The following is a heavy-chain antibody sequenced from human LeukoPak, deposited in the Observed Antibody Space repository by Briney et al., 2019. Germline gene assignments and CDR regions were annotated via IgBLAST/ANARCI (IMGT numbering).Heavy chain of an antibody. J-gene: IGHJ4*02. CDR1: GYNFTSYG. V-gene: IGHV1-18*01. D-gene: IGHD6-13*01. CDR2: ISAYNGNT. CDR3: AREVRWAAGTSRRKYDY. Sequence: GASVKVSCKASGYNFTSYGISWVRQAPGQGLEWMGWISAYNGNTNYAQKLQGRVTMTTDTSTSTAYMELRSLRSDDTAVYYCAREVRWAAGTSRRKYDYWGQGTLVTVSS.